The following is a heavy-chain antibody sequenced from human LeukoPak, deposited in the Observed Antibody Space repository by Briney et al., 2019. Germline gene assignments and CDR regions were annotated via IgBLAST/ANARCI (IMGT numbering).Heavy chain of an antibody. D-gene: IGHD6-13*01. CDR1: GFTFSNYW. CDR3: ARGGSWYTY. V-gene: IGHV3-7*05. Sequence: GGSLRLSCAASGFTFSNYWMTWVRQAPGKGLEWVANIKQDGSEKNYVDSVKGRFTISRDNAKNSLYLQMNSLGAEDTALYYCARGGSWYTYWGQGTLVTVSS. J-gene: IGHJ4*02. CDR2: IKQDGSEK.